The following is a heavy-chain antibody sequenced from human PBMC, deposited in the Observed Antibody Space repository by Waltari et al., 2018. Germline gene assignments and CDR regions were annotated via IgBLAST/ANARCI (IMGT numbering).Heavy chain of an antibody. Sequence: EVQLVESGGDLVKPGGSLRLSCAASGFTFSGYSMNWVRQVQGRGLECVSFISSGGSNIYYADSVKGRFTISRDNAKNSLYLQMNSLRVDDTAVYYCARIDGYNPDYWGQGTLVTVSS. J-gene: IGHJ4*02. D-gene: IGHD5-18*01. CDR2: ISSGGSNI. V-gene: IGHV3-21*01. CDR1: GFTFSGYS. CDR3: ARIDGYNPDY.